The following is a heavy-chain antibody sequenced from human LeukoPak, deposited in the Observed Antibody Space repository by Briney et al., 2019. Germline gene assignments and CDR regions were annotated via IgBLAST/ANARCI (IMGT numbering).Heavy chain of an antibody. V-gene: IGHV3-30-3*01. CDR2: ISYDGSNK. CDR1: GFTFSSYA. J-gene: IGHJ4*02. Sequence: GRSLRLSCAASGFTFSSYAMHWVRQAPGKGLEWVAVISYDGSNKYYADSVKGRFTISRDNSKNTLYLQMNSLRAEDTAVYYCARDLATDDYWGQGTLVTVSS. CDR3: ARDLATDDY. D-gene: IGHD5-12*01.